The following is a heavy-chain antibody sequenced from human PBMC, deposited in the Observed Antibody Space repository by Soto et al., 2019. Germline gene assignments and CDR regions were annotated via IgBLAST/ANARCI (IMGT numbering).Heavy chain of an antibody. V-gene: IGHV1-2*04. CDR3: ARESVAVAGRYYYYYYGMDV. D-gene: IGHD6-19*01. Sequence: GASVKVSCKASGYTFTGYYMHWVRQAPGQGLEWMGWINPNSGGTNYAQKFQGWVTMTRDTSISTVYMELSRLRSDDTAVYYCARESVAVAGRYYYYYYGMDVWGQGTTVTVSS. CDR1: GYTFTGYY. CDR2: INPNSGGT. J-gene: IGHJ6*02.